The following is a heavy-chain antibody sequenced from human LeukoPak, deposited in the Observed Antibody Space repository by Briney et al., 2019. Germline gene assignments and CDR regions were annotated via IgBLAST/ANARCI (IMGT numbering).Heavy chain of an antibody. CDR3: ARGSGYSYGYPFDY. J-gene: IGHJ4*02. CDR1: GGSFSGYY. D-gene: IGHD5-18*01. V-gene: IGHV4-34*01. Sequence: SETLSLTCAVYGGSFSGYYWSWIRQPPGKGLEWIGEINHSGSTNYNPSLKSRVTMSVDTSKNQFSLKLTSVSAAVTAVYYCARGSGYSYGYPFDYWGQGTLVTVSS. CDR2: INHSGST.